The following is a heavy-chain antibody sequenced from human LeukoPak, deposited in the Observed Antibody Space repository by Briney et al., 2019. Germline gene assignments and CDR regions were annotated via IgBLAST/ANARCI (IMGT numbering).Heavy chain of an antibody. CDR3: ARDSYGSGSYYNPFDY. J-gene: IGHJ4*02. Sequence: ASVTVSFKASGYTFTSYYMHWVRQAPGQGLEWMGIINPSGGSTSYEQKFQGRVTMTRDTSTSTVYMELSSLRSEDTAVYYCARDSYGSGSYYNPFDYWGQGTLVTVSS. CDR2: INPSGGST. V-gene: IGHV1-46*01. D-gene: IGHD3-10*01. CDR1: GYTFTSYY.